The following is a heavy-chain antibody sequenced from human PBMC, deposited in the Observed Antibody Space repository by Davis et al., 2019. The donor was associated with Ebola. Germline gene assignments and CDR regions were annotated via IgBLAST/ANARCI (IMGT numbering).Heavy chain of an antibody. D-gene: IGHD6-19*01. CDR1: GFTFSSYA. CDR3: ARAPVGIAVAAADY. Sequence: GESLKISCAASGFTFSSYAMHWVRQAPGKGLEWVAVISYDGSNKYYADSVKGRFTISRDNSKNTLYLQMNSLRAEDTAVYYCARAPVGIAVAAADYWGLGTLVTVSS. J-gene: IGHJ4*02. CDR2: ISYDGSNK. V-gene: IGHV3-30-3*01.